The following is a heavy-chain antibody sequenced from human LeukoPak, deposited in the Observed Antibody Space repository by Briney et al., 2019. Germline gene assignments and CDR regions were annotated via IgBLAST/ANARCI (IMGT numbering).Heavy chain of an antibody. Sequence: PSQTLSLTCTVSGGSISSGDYYWSWIRQPPGKGLEWIGYIYYSGSTYYNPSLKSRVTISVDTSKNQFSLKLSSVTAADTAVYYCVRCRPAYGDGFDYWGQGTLVTVSS. J-gene: IGHJ4*02. CDR1: GGSISSGDYY. V-gene: IGHV4-30-4*01. D-gene: IGHD4-17*01. CDR2: IYYSGST. CDR3: VRCRPAYGDGFDY.